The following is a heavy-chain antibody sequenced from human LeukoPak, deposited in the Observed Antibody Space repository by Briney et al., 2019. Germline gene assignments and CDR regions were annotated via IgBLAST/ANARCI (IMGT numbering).Heavy chain of an antibody. Sequence: SETLSLTCTVSGGSISSYYWSWIRQPPGKGLEWIGYIYYSGSTNYNPSLKSRVTISVDTSKNQFSLKLSSVTAADTAVYYCARAPGYYDFWSGSRKGAFDIWGQRTMVTVSS. J-gene: IGHJ3*02. CDR3: ARAPGYYDFWSGSRKGAFDI. D-gene: IGHD3-3*01. CDR2: IYYSGST. V-gene: IGHV4-59*01. CDR1: GGSISSYY.